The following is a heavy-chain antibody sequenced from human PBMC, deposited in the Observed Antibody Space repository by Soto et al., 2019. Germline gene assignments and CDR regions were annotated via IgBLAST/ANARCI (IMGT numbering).Heavy chain of an antibody. CDR2: IIPIFGNT. CDR1: GGTFTSYA. CDR3: ATLESSNYYSFGMDV. Sequence: SVKVSCKASGGTFTSYAISWVRQAPGQGLEWMGGIIPIFGNTNYAQKFQGRVTITADASTSTAYMELSSLRSEDTAVYYCATLESSNYYSFGMDVWGQGTMVTVSS. J-gene: IGHJ6*02. V-gene: IGHV1-69*13. D-gene: IGHD1-26*01.